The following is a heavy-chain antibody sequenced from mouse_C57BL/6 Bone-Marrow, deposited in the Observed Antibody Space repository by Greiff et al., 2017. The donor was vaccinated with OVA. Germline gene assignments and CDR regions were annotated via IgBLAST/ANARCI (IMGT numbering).Heavy chain of an antibody. Sequence: ESGPGLVKPSQSLSLTCSVTGYSITSGYYWNWIRQFPGNKLEWMGYISYDGSNNYNPSLKNRISITRDTSKNQFFLKLNSVTTEDTATYYCARDLDYGSSYDYFDYWGQGTTLTVSS. CDR3: ARDLDYGSSYDYFDY. CDR1: GYSITSGYY. CDR2: ISYDGSN. D-gene: IGHD1-1*01. J-gene: IGHJ2*01. V-gene: IGHV3-6*01.